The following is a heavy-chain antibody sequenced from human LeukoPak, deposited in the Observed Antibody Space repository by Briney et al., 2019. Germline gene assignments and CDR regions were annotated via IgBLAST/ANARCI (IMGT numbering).Heavy chain of an antibody. CDR3: ARFGSNPFDY. V-gene: IGHV1-46*03. CDR2: INPSGGST. J-gene: IGHJ4*02. CDR1: GYTFTSYY. D-gene: IGHD4-11*01. Sequence: ASVKVSCKASGYTFTSYYMHWVRQAPGQGLEWMGIINPSGGSTSYAQKFQGRATMTRDTSTSTVYMELSRLRSEDTAVYYCARFGSNPFDYWGQGTLVTVSS.